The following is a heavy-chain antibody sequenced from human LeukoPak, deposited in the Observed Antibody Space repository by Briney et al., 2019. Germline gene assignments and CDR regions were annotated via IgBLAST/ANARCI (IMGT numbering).Heavy chain of an antibody. J-gene: IGHJ3*02. D-gene: IGHD4-17*01. CDR1: GFTFGDYA. CDR3: TRDGDYLDDAFDI. V-gene: IGHV3-49*03. CDR2: IRSKAYGGTT. Sequence: GGSLRLSCTASGFTFGDYAMSWFRQAPGKGLEWVGFIRSKAYGGTTEYAASVKGRFTISRDDSKSIAYLQMNSLKTEDTAVYYCTRDGDYLDDAFDIWGQGTIVTVSS.